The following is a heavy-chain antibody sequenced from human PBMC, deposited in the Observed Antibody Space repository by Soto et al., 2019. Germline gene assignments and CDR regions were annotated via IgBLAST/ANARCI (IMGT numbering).Heavy chain of an antibody. D-gene: IGHD6-19*01. CDR2: TYYRSKWYN. Sequence: PSQTLSLTCAISGDSVSSNSAAWNWIRQSPSRGLEWLGRTYYRSKWYNEYAVSVKSRININPDTSKNQFPLQLNSVTPEDTAVYYCARAPYSSGWYVYYFDSWGQGTLVTVSS. V-gene: IGHV6-1*01. CDR1: GDSVSSNSAA. CDR3: ARAPYSSGWYVYYFDS. J-gene: IGHJ4*02.